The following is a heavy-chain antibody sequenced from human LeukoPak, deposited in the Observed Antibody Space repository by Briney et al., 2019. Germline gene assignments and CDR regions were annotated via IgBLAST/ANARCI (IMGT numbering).Heavy chain of an antibody. Sequence: GGSLRLSCAASGFTFRSYGMPWVRQAPGKGLEWVAVIWYDGSNKYYADSVKGRFTISRDNSKNTLYLQMNSLRAEDTAVHYCARDLGDCSSTSCYTGPLDYWGQGTLVTVSS. CDR3: ARDLGDCSSTSCYTGPLDY. CDR2: IWYDGSNK. V-gene: IGHV3-33*01. D-gene: IGHD2-2*02. CDR1: GFTFRSYG. J-gene: IGHJ4*02.